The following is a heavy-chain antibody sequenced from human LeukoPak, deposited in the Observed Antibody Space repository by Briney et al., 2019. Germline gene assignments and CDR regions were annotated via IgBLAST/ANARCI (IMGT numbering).Heavy chain of an antibody. CDR1: GGSISSYY. J-gene: IGHJ4*02. Sequence: SETLSLTCTVSGGSISSYYWSWIRQPPGKGLEWIGYIYYSGSTNYNPSLKSRVTISVDKSKNQFSLKLSSVTAADTAVYYCARARIAAAGAEKIYYFDYWGQGTLVTVSS. CDR2: IYYSGST. V-gene: IGHV4-59*12. D-gene: IGHD6-13*01. CDR3: ARARIAAAGAEKIYYFDY.